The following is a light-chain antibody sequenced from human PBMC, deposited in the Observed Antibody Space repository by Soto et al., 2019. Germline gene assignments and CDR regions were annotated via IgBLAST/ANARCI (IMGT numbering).Light chain of an antibody. CDR2: NNL. CDR3: QSFDSSLRAYV. CDR1: SSNFGAGYE. Sequence: QSVLTQPPSVSGAPGQRVTISCTGSSSNFGAGYEVHWYKQLPGAAPTLVIFNNLNRPSGFPERFSGSKSGTSASLVISGLQAEDEADYYCQSFDSSLRAYVFGSGTKLTVL. J-gene: IGLJ1*01. V-gene: IGLV1-40*01.